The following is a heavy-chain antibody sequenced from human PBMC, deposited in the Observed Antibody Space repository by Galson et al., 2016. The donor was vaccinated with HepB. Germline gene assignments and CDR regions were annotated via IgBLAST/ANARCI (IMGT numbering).Heavy chain of an antibody. Sequence: LRLSCAASGFTFSNYWIHWVRRAPGRGLEWVSYVNDDASRTHYADSVNGRFTISRDNAENMVYLQMNSLRVDETAVDYCTRVTAANKPFDSWGQGILVTVSS. CDR2: VNDDASRT. V-gene: IGHV3-74*01. D-gene: IGHD6-13*01. J-gene: IGHJ4*02. CDR3: TRVTAANKPFDS. CDR1: GFTFSNYW.